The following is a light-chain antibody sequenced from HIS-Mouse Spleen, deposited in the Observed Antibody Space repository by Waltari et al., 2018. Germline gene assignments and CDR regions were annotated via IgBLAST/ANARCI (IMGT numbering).Light chain of an antibody. CDR1: SGHSSYA. J-gene: IGLJ3*02. V-gene: IGLV4-69*01. Sequence: QLVLTQSPSASASLGASVKLTCTLSSGHSSYAIALHQQQPETGPRYLMKLNSDGSHSKGDGIPDRFSGSSSGAERYLTISSLQSEDEADYYCQTWGTGIQVFGGGTKLTVL. CDR3: QTWGTGIQV. CDR2: LNSDGSH.